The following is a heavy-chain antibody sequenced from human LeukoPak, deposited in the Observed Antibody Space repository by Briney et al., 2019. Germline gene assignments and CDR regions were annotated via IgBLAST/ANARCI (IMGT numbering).Heavy chain of an antibody. D-gene: IGHD2-2*01. CDR1: GFTFSSYW. J-gene: IGHJ3*02. CDR3: AKDRAPAAGDDAFDI. Sequence: GGSLRLSCAASGFTFSSYWMSWVRQAPGKGLEWAANIKQDGSEKYYVDSVKGRFTISRDNAKNSLYLQMNSLRAEDTAVYYCAKDRAPAAGDDAFDIWGQGTMVTVSS. CDR2: IKQDGSEK. V-gene: IGHV3-7*03.